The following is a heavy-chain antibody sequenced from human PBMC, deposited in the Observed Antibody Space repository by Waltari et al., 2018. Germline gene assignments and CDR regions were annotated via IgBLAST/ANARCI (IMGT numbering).Heavy chain of an antibody. CDR2: INHSGST. Sequence: QVQLQQWGAGLLKPSETLSLTCAVYGGSFSGYYWSWIRQPPGKGLEWIGEINHSGSTNYNPSLKSRVTISVDTSKNQFSLKLSSVTAADTAVYYCARGGWMTMTIHYYYYYGMDVWDQGP. J-gene: IGHJ6*02. CDR3: ARGGWMTMTIHYYYYYGMDV. V-gene: IGHV4-34*01. D-gene: IGHD3-22*01. CDR1: GGSFSGYY.